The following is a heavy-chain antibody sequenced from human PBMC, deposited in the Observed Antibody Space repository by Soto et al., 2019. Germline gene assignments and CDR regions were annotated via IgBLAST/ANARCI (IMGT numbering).Heavy chain of an antibody. CDR1: SGSMYGFY. Sequence: QVQLQESGPGLVKPSETLSLNCTVSSGSMYGFYWSWFRQSAGKGLEWIGRIYTSGATSYHPSLKSRVSLSVSDSKTQFDLRLTSVTAADTAGYYCARANRPFRGDGAFDSWGQGTLVTVSS. V-gene: IGHV4-4*07. D-gene: IGHD2-21*02. CDR3: ARANRPFRGDGAFDS. CDR2: IYTSGAT. J-gene: IGHJ4*02.